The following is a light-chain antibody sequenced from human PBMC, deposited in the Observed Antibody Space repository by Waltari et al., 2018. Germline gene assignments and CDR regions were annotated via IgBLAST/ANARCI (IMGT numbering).Light chain of an antibody. Sequence: QSVLTQPPSASGTSGQRVTISCSGDNSNIGTNSVDWHQQFPGTAPKLPIYRDDQRPSGVPDRFSGSKSGTSASLAISGLLSEDEADYYCAAWDDSLNGYVFATGTKVTVL. V-gene: IGLV1-44*01. CDR2: RDD. CDR3: AAWDDSLNGYV. J-gene: IGLJ1*01. CDR1: NSNIGTNS.